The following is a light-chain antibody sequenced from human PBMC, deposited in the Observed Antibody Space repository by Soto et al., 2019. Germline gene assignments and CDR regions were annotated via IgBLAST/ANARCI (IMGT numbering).Light chain of an antibody. V-gene: IGKV1-39*01. CDR3: QQSYITPWT. CDR1: QSISNY. J-gene: IGKJ1*01. CDR2: AAS. Sequence: DIQMTQSPSSLSASVGDRVTMTCRASQSISNYLNWYQQKPRKAPKLLIYAASSLQSGVPSRFSGSGSGTDFTLTISSLQPEDFATYYCQQSYITPWTFGQGTKVEIK.